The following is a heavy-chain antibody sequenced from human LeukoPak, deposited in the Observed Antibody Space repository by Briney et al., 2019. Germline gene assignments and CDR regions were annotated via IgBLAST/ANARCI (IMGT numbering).Heavy chain of an antibody. D-gene: IGHD3-22*01. V-gene: IGHV1-2*02. CDR3: ASPYPYYDSSGYYGN. Sequence: ASVKVPCKASGYTFTGYYMHWVRQAPGQGLEWMGWINPNSGGTNYAQKFQGRVTMARDTSISTAYMELSRLRSDDTAVYYCASPYPYYDSSGYYGNWGQGTLVTVSS. CDR2: INPNSGGT. J-gene: IGHJ4*02. CDR1: GYTFTGYY.